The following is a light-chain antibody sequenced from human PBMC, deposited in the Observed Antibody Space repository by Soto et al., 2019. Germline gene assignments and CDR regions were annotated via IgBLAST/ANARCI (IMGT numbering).Light chain of an antibody. Sequence: QSVLTQPPSVSAAPGQKVTISRSGSSSNIGRNYVSWYQQLPGTAPKLLIYDNNKRPSGIPDRFSGSKSGTSATLGITGLQTGDEADYYCGTWDSSLSPGGVFGGGTKLTVL. V-gene: IGLV1-51*01. CDR2: DNN. CDR1: SSNIGRNY. J-gene: IGLJ3*02. CDR3: GTWDSSLSPGGV.